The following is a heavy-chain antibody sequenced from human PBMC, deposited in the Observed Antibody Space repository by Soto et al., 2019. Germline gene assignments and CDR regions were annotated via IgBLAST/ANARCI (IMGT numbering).Heavy chain of an antibody. CDR1: GFTFSSYG. J-gene: IGHJ3*02. CDR2: IWYDGSNK. V-gene: IGHV3-33*01. CDR3: ARSRKRDAFDI. Sequence: GGSLRLSCAASGFTFSSYGMHWFRQAPGKGLEWVAVIWYDGSNKYYADSVKGRFTISRDNSKNTLYLQMNSLRAEDTAVYYCARSRKRDAFDIWGQGTMVTVSS.